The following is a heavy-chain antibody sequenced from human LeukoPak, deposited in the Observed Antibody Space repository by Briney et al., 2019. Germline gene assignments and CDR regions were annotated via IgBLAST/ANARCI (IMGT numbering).Heavy chain of an antibody. V-gene: IGHV3-74*01. CDR3: ARSNQADDY. Sequence: GGSLRLSCAASGFTFSSYWMHWVRQVPGKGLVWVARINPGGSSITYADSVKGRFTISRDNAKNTMYLQMDSLRAEDTGVYYCARSNQADDYWGQGTLVTVSS. CDR1: GFTFSSYW. D-gene: IGHD1-14*01. CDR2: INPGGSSI. J-gene: IGHJ4*02.